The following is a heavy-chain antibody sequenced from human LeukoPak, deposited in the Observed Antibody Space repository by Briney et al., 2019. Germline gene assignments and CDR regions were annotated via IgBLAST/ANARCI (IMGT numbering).Heavy chain of an antibody. CDR2: ISSSSSYI. D-gene: IGHD6-6*01. J-gene: IGHJ4*02. CDR1: GFTFSSYS. Sequence: TGGSLRLSCAASGFTFSSYSMNWVRQAPGKGLEWVSSISSSSSYIYYADSVKGRFTISRDNAKNSLYLQMNSLRAEDTAVYYCARRSSSGNLFDYWGQGTLVTVSS. V-gene: IGHV3-21*01. CDR3: ARRSSSGNLFDY.